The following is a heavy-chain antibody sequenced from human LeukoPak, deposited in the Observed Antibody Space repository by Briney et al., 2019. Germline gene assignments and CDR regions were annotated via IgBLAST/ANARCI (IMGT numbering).Heavy chain of an antibody. CDR3: ARVGGDCSSTSCRRATRYYYYMDV. CDR2: IYYSGST. J-gene: IGHJ6*03. Sequence: SETLSLTCTVSGGSISSYYWSWIRQPPGKGLEWIGYIYYSGSTNYNPALKSRVTISVDTSKNQFSLKLSSVTAADTAVYYCARVGGDCSSTSCRRATRYYYYMDVWGKGTTVTVSS. D-gene: IGHD2-2*01. V-gene: IGHV4-59*08. CDR1: GGSISSYY.